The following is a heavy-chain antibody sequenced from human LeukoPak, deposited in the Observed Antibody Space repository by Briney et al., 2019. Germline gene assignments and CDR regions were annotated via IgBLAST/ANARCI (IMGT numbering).Heavy chain of an antibody. Sequence: PSQTLSLTCTVSGGSISSNTYYWDWIRQPPGKGLECIGSIYYGGSTYYNPSLKSRVIISVDTSKNQFSLKLSSVTAADTAVDYCARAYYYASSAFDIWGQGTMVTVSS. J-gene: IGHJ3*02. CDR3: ARAYYYASSAFDI. CDR1: GGSISSNTYY. V-gene: IGHV4-39*01. CDR2: IYYGGST. D-gene: IGHD3-22*01.